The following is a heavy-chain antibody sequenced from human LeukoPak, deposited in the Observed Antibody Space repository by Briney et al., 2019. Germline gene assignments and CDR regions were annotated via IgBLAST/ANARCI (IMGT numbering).Heavy chain of an antibody. D-gene: IGHD7-27*01. Sequence: SSVKVSCKASGGTFSSYAISWVRQAPGQGLEWMGRIIPILGIANYAQKFQGRVTITADKSTSTAYMELSSLRSEDTAVYYCASPGTGEYFDYWGQGTLVTVSS. CDR2: IIPILGIA. CDR1: GGTFSSYA. V-gene: IGHV1-69*04. J-gene: IGHJ4*02. CDR3: ASPGTGEYFDY.